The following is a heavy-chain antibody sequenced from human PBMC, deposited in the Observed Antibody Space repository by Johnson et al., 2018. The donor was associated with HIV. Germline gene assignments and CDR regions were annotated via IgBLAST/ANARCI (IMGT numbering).Heavy chain of an antibody. D-gene: IGHD3-10*01. Sequence: VQLVESGGGLVKPGGSLRLSCAASGFTFSDYYMTWIRQAPVKGLEWVSVIYTGSDSTSYTDSVKDRFTISRDSSQNAVYLQMSSLRAEDTAVYYCARPIARGASDIWGQGTMVTVSS. CDR2: IYTGSDST. V-gene: IGHV3-66*04. CDR1: GFTFSDYY. J-gene: IGHJ3*02. CDR3: ARPIARGASDI.